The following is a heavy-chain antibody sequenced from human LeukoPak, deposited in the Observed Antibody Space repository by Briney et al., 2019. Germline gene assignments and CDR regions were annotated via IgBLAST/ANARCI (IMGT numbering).Heavy chain of an antibody. CDR3: ARWGVETTRAFDI. J-gene: IGHJ3*02. CDR1: GGSISSYY. D-gene: IGHD2-21*02. CDR2: IYYSGST. Sequence: SETVSLTCTVSGGSISSYYWSWIRQPPGKGLEWIGYIYYSGSTNYNPSLKSRVTISVDTSKNQFSLKLSSVTAADTAVYYCARWGVETTRAFDIWGQGVLVTVSS. V-gene: IGHV4-59*01.